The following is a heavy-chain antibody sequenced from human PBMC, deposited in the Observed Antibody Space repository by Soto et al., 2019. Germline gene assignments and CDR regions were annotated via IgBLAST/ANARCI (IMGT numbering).Heavy chain of an antibody. V-gene: IGHV3-53*01. CDR2: IYSGGST. D-gene: IGHD4-17*01. CDR3: ARDLMTTGYYYYGMDV. J-gene: IGHJ6*02. CDR1: GFTVSSNY. Sequence: EVQLVESGGGLIQPGGSLRLSCAASGFTVSSNYMSWVRQAPGKGLEWVSVIYSGGSTYYADSVKGRFTISRDNSKNTLYLQMNSLRAEDTAVYYCARDLMTTGYYYYGMDVWGQGTTVTVSS.